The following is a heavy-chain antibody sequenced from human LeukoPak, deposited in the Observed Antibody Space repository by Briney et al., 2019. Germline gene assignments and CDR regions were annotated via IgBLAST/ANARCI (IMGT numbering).Heavy chain of an antibody. CDR2: INRSGST. D-gene: IGHD6-6*01. V-gene: IGHV4-34*01. CDR1: GGSFSDYY. Sequence: SETLSLTCAVYGGSFSDYYWSWIRQPPGKGLEWIGEINRSGSTNYNPSLKSRVTISVDTSKNQVSLKMSSVTAADTAVYYCARGAVPWGQGTMVTVSS. J-gene: IGHJ3*01. CDR3: ARGAVP.